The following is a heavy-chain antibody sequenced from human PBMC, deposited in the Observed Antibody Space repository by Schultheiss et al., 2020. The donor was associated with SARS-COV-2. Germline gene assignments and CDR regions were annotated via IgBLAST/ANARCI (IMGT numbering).Heavy chain of an antibody. CDR3: AKDLGGYYYAMDV. CDR2: ISYDGSNK. CDR1: GLTFSTYG. J-gene: IGHJ6*02. Sequence: GESLKISCAASGLTFSTYGLHWVRQAPGKGLEWVAVISYDGSNKYYADSVRGRFTISRDNSKNTLYLQMNSLRAEDTAVYYCAKDLGGYYYAMDVWGQGTTVTVSS. V-gene: IGHV3-30*18.